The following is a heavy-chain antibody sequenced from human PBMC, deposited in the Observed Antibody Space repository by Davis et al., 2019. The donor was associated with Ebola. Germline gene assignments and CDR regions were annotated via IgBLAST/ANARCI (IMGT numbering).Heavy chain of an antibody. Sequence: ASVKVSCKASGYTFTSYDINWVRQATGQGLEWMGWMNPNSGNTGYAQKFQGRVTMTRDTSISTAYMELSRLRSDDTAVYYCAREVSRVRGVIRYFDYWGQGTLVTVSS. V-gene: IGHV1-8*01. CDR2: MNPNSGNT. CDR1: GYTFTSYD. CDR3: AREVSRVRGVIRYFDY. D-gene: IGHD3-10*01. J-gene: IGHJ4*02.